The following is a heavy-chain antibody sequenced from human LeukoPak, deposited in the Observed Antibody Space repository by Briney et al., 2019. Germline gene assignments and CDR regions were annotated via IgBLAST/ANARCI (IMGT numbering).Heavy chain of an antibody. CDR2: MNEDGSEK. V-gene: IGHV3-7*01. D-gene: IGHD4-11*01. CDR1: GFGFSNYW. Sequence: PGWSLRLSCAAAGFGFSNYWMSWVRQAPGKGLEWVANMNEDGSEKNYVDSVKGRFTISRDNAQDSLYLQMNSLRAEDTAVYYCARGRGYSNFDYWGQGTLLTVSS. J-gene: IGHJ4*02. CDR3: ARGRGYSNFDY.